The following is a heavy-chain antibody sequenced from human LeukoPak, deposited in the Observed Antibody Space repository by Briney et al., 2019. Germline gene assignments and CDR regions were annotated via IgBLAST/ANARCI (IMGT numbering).Heavy chain of an antibody. D-gene: IGHD3-22*01. V-gene: IGHV1-8*01. CDR3: ARGGYHDSSGYHYNNDY. CDR2: MNPNSGNT. CDR1: EYTFTSYD. J-gene: IGHJ4*02. Sequence: ASVKVSFKASEYTFTSYDINWVRQAPGQGLEWMGWMNPNSGNTGYAQKFQGRVTMTRNTSISTAYMELSSLRSEDTAVYYCARGGYHDSSGYHYNNDYWGQGTLVTVSS.